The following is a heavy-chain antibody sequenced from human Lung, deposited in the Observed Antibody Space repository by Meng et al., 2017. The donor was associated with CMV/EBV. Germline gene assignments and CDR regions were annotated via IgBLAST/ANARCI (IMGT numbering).Heavy chain of an antibody. D-gene: IGHD3-10*01. CDR3: AKDRGDGDAIAWFGYYYYGMDV. CDR2: ISGSGGST. Sequence: LSLTCAASGFTFSSYAMSWVRQAPGKGLEWVSAISGSGGSTYYADSVKGRFTISRDNSKNTLYLQMNSLRAEDTAVYYCAKDRGDGDAIAWFGYYYYGMDVWGQGTTVTVSS. CDR1: GFTFSSYA. J-gene: IGHJ6*02. V-gene: IGHV3-23*01.